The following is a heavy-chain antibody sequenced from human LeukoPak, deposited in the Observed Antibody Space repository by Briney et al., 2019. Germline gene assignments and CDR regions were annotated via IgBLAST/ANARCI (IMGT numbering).Heavy chain of an antibody. V-gene: IGHV1-46*01. CDR2: INPGSGTT. CDR3: ARGISGGSTVTYFFDY. Sequence: ASVKVSGKASGYTFTSYYIHWMRQAPGQGLEWMGIINPGSGTTTYAQKFQGRVTMTRDTSTSTVYMELSSLRSEDTALYYCARGISGGSTVTYFFDYWGQGTLVTVSS. D-gene: IGHD4-11*01. CDR1: GYTFTSYY. J-gene: IGHJ4*02.